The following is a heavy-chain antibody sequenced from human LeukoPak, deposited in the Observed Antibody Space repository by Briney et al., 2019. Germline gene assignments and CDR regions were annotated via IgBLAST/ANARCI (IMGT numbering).Heavy chain of an antibody. V-gene: IGHV3-30*02. Sequence: GSLRLSCAASGFTFSSYGMHWVRQAPGKGLEWVAFIRYDGSNKYYADSVKGRFTISRDNSKNTLYLQMNSLRAEDTAVYYCAKLSGSVVGSGWYKGAFDIWGQGTMVTVSS. CDR2: IRYDGSNK. J-gene: IGHJ3*02. CDR1: GFTFSSYG. CDR3: AKLSGSVVGSGWYKGAFDI. D-gene: IGHD6-19*01.